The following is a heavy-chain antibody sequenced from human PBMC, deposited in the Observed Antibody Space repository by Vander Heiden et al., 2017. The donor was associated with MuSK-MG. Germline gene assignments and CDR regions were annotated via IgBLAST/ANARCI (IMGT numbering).Heavy chain of an antibody. CDR2: INHGGSEK. V-gene: IGHV3-7*01. CDR3: VTGWVTSEY. D-gene: IGHD5-18*01. Sequence: EVQLVESGGGLVQPGGSLRLSCAASGITFESYWMTWVRQAPGKGLEWVANINHGGSEKHYVDSVKGRFTISRDNSKDSLFLQMDTLRAEDTAVYYGVTGWVTSEYWGQGTLVTVSS. CDR1: GITFESYW. J-gene: IGHJ4*02.